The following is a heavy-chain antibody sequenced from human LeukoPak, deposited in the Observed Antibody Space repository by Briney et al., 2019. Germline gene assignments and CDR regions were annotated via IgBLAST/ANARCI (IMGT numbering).Heavy chain of an antibody. D-gene: IGHD3-3*01. Sequence: GGSLRLSCAASGFTFSSYAMHWVRQAPGKGLEWVAVISYDGSNKYYADSVKGRFTISRDNSKNTLYLQMNSLRAEDTAVYYCAKDVYTIFGVVISGFDYWGQGTLVTVSS. CDR3: AKDVYTIFGVVISGFDY. CDR2: ISYDGSNK. CDR1: GFTFSSYA. J-gene: IGHJ4*02. V-gene: IGHV3-30*04.